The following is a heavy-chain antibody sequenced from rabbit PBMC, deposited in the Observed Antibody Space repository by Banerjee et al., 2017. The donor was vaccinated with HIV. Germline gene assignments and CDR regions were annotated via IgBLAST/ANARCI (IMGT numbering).Heavy chain of an antibody. V-gene: IGHV1S43*01. CDR3: ARGAVYGNYGYDL. CDR2: IYSSSSST. CDR1: GFTISSSYY. Sequence: QSLEESGGDLVKPGASLTLTCTASGFTISSSYYMCWVRQAPGKGLELIACIYSSSSSTWYASWVNGRCTISSSTSLNTVTLQMTSLTAADTATYFCARGAVYGNYGYDLWGQGTLVTVS. D-gene: IGHD6-1*01. J-gene: IGHJ3*01.